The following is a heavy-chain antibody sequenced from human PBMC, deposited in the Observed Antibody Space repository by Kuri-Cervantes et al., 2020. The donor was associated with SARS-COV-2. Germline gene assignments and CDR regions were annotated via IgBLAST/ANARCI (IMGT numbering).Heavy chain of an antibody. V-gene: IGHV1-2*02. D-gene: IGHD4-11*01. J-gene: IGHJ4*02. CDR2: INPNSGGT. CDR3: ARERRVTTRFDY. Sequence: ASVKVSCKASGYTFTGYYMHWVRQAPGQGLEWMGWINPNSGGTNYAQKFQGRVTMTRDTSISTAYMKLSRLRSDDTAVYYCARERRVTTRFDYWGQGTLVTVSS. CDR1: GYTFTGYY.